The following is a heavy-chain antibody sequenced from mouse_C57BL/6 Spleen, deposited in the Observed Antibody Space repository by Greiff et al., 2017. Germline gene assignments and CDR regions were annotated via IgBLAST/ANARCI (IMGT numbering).Heavy chain of an antibody. CDR2: ISSGGDYI. CDR3: TRGGYSNSPYAMDY. CDR1: GFTFSSYA. Sequence: EVQLVESGEGLVKPGGSLKLSCAASGFTFSSYAMSWVRQTPEKRLEWVAYISSGGDYIYYADTVKGRFTISRDNARNTLYLQMSSLKSEDTAMYYCTRGGYSNSPYAMDYWGQGTSVTVSS. V-gene: IGHV5-9-1*02. D-gene: IGHD2-5*01. J-gene: IGHJ4*01.